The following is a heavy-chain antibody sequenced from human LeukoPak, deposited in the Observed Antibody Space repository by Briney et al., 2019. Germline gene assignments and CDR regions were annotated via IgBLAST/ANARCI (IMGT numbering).Heavy chain of an antibody. D-gene: IGHD6-6*01. CDR2: IIPIFGTA. CDR1: GGTFSRYA. Sequence: ASVKVSCKASGGTFSRYAISGVRQAPGQGLEWMGGIIPIFGTANSAQKFQGRVTITADESTSTAYMEMSSLRCEDTAVYYCARVDSSSGFDYWGQGTLVTVSS. CDR3: ARVDSSSGFDY. J-gene: IGHJ4*02. V-gene: IGHV1-69*13.